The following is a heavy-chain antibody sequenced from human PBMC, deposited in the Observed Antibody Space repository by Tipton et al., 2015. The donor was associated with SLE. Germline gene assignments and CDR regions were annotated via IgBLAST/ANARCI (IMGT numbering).Heavy chain of an antibody. J-gene: IGHJ4*02. Sequence: GSLRLSCAASGFTVSSNYMSWVRQAPGKGLEWVSVIYSGGSTYYADSVKGRFTISRDNSKNTLYLQMNSLRAEDTAVYYCARVEMATITLYYFDYWGQGTLVTVSS. V-gene: IGHV3-53*05. CDR2: IYSGGST. CDR3: ARVEMATITLYYFDY. CDR1: GFTVSSNY. D-gene: IGHD5-24*01.